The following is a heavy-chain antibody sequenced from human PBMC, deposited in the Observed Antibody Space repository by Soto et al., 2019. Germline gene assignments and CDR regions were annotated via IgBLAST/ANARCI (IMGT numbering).Heavy chain of an antibody. D-gene: IGHD3-3*01. CDR2: INPSGGST. CDR3: ARVKEAPTIFGDYYYDMDV. CDR1: GYTFTSYY. V-gene: IGHV1-46*01. Sequence: ASVKVSCKASGYTFTSYYMHWVRQAPGQGLEWMGIINPSGGSTSYAQKFQGRVTMTRDTSTSTVYMELSSLRSEDTAVYYCARVKEAPTIFGDYYYDMDVWGKGTTVTVSS. J-gene: IGHJ6*03.